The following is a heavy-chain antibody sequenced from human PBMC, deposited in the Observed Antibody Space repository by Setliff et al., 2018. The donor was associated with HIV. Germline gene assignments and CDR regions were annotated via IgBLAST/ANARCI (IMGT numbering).Heavy chain of an antibody. CDR2: INHRGST. V-gene: IGHV4-34*01. CDR1: GGSFSDYS. CDR3: ARATTGYSSIWYRNGLTYYYYMDV. D-gene: IGHD6-13*01. Sequence: SETLSLTCAVYGGSFSDYSWTWIRQPPGRGLEWIGEINHRGSTSYNPSLKSRVSMAVGTSKKQFSLKLSSVTAADTAIFYCARATTGYSSIWYRNGLTYYYYMDVWGRGTKVTVS. J-gene: IGHJ6*03.